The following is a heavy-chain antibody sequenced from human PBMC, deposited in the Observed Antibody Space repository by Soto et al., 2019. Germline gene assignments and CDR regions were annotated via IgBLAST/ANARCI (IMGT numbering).Heavy chain of an antibody. CDR2: IYYSGST. V-gene: IGHV4-31*03. CDR3: ARTAGAVAGRGYFQH. D-gene: IGHD6-19*01. Sequence: SETLSLTCTVSGGSISSGGYYWSWIRQHPGKGLEWIGYIYYSGSTYYNPSLKSRVTISVDTSKNQFSLKLSSVTAADTAVYYCARTAGAVAGRGYFQHWGQGTLVTVSS. CDR1: GGSISSGGYY. J-gene: IGHJ1*01.